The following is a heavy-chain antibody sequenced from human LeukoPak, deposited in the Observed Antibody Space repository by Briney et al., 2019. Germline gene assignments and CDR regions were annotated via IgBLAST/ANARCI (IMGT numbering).Heavy chain of an antibody. CDR3: ARDSYYGSGSYYRYTFDY. CDR1: GFTVNRNC. CDR2: IYGGGGT. D-gene: IGHD3-10*01. V-gene: IGHV3-53*01. J-gene: IGHJ4*02. Sequence: GGSLRLSCAASGFTVNRNCMGWVRQAPGKGLEWVSLIYGGGGTYYANSVKGRFTISRDNSKNTLYLQMNSLRVEDTAVYYCARDSYYGSGSYYRYTFDYWGQGTLVTVSS.